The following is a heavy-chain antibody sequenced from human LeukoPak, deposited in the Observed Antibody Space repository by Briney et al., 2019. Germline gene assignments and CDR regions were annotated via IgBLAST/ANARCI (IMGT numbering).Heavy chain of an antibody. Sequence: SETLSLTCAVSDGSITSTEYSWSWIRRPPGKGLEWIGNIYHSGSTYYNPSLKSRVTISVDRSKNQLSLNLNSVTAADTAVYFCARADGDYGGAFDIWGQGTMVTVSS. D-gene: IGHD4-17*01. CDR3: ARADGDYGGAFDI. CDR1: DGSITSTEYS. CDR2: IYHSGST. V-gene: IGHV4-30-2*01. J-gene: IGHJ3*02.